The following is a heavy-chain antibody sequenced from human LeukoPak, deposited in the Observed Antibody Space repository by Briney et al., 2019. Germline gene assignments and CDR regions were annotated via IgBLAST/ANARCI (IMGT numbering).Heavy chain of an antibody. CDR1: GGSFSGYY. Sequence: PSETLSLTCAVYGGSFSGYYWSWIRQPPGKGLEWIGEINHSGSTNYNPSLKGQVTISVDTSKNQFSLKLSSVTAADTAVYYCASPADYVWGWGQGTLVTVSS. D-gene: IGHD3-16*01. CDR2: INHSGST. V-gene: IGHV4-34*01. J-gene: IGHJ4*02. CDR3: ASPADYVWG.